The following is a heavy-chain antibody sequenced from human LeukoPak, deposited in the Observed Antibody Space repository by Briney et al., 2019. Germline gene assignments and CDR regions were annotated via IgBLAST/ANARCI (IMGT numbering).Heavy chain of an antibody. Sequence: PGGSLRLSCAASGFTFSSYEMNWVRQAPGKGLVWVSRINSDGSSTSYADSVKGRFTISRDNAKNTLYLQMNSLRAEDTAVYYCARAEVGCINDYWGQGTRVTVSS. CDR1: GFTFSSYE. V-gene: IGHV3-74*01. CDR2: INSDGSST. CDR3: ARAEVGCINDY. D-gene: IGHD1-26*01. J-gene: IGHJ4*02.